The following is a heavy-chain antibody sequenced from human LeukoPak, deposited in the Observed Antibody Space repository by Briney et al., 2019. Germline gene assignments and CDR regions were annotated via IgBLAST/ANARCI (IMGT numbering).Heavy chain of an antibody. V-gene: IGHV4-59*12. Sequence: SESLCLSCTASGDSISNNCRSWIRQPPGKGLEWVAYIHYSGSTRYNPALKSRVTISVDTSKNQFSLKLSSVTAADTAVYYCARPLGRGDRVSGPKDVWGKGTTVTVSS. J-gene: IGHJ6*04. CDR3: ARPLGRGDRVSGPKDV. CDR2: IHYSGST. CDR1: GDSISNNC. D-gene: IGHD5-12*01.